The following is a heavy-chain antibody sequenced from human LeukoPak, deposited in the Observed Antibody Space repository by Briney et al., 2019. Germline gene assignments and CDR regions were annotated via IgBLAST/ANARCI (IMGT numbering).Heavy chain of an antibody. D-gene: IGHD3-10*01. J-gene: IGHJ4*02. CDR3: ARGAWFGELGKYYFDY. V-gene: IGHV1-69*05. CDR1: GGTFGSYA. CDR2: IIPIFRTT. Sequence: ASVKVSCKASGGTFGSYAVSWVRQAPGQGLEWMGGIIPIFRTTHYAHKFQGRVTIVTDASTSTASMELSSLRSEDTAVCYCARGAWFGELGKYYFDYWGQGTLVTVSS.